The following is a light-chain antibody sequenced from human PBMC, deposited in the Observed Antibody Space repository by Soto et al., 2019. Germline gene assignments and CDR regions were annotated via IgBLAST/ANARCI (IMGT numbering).Light chain of an antibody. Sequence: EIVMTLYPATLSVSPGERANLSCRASQSVSSNLAWYQQKPSQAPRLLIYGASTRATGIPARFSGSVSGTEFTLTISSLQSEDFAVYYCQQYNNWPPLTFGQGTKVDIK. V-gene: IGKV3-15*01. CDR3: QQYNNWPPLT. CDR1: QSVSSN. J-gene: IGKJ1*01. CDR2: GAS.